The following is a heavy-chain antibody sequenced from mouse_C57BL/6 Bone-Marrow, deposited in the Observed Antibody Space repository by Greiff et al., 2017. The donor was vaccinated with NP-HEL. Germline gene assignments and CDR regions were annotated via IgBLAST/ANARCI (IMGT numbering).Heavy chain of an antibody. CDR3: ATGRMVTTRVYFDY. Sequence: VQLQQPGAELVKPGASVKVSCKASGYTFTSYWMHWVKQRPGQGLEWIGRIHPSDSDTNYNQKFQGKATLTVDKSSSTAYMQLSSLTSEDSAVYYCATGRMVTTRVYFDYGGQGTTLTVSS. D-gene: IGHD2-2*01. CDR2: IHPSDSDT. CDR1: GYTFTSYW. V-gene: IGHV1-74*01. J-gene: IGHJ2*01.